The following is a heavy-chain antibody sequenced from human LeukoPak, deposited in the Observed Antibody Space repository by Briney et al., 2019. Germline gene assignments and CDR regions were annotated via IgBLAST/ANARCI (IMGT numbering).Heavy chain of an antibody. Sequence: SVKVSRKASGGTFSSYAISWVRQAPGQGLEWMGGIIPIFGTANYAQKFQGRVTITADESTSTAYMELSSLRSEDTAVYYCASRVGRPGELLSDYYYYYGMDVWGQGTTVTVSS. J-gene: IGHJ6*02. CDR1: GGTFSSYA. CDR3: ASRVGRPGELLSDYYYYYGMDV. V-gene: IGHV1-69*13. CDR2: IIPIFGTA. D-gene: IGHD3-10*01.